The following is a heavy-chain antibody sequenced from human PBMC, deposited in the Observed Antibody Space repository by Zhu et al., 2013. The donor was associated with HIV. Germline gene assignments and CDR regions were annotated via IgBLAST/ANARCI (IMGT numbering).Heavy chain of an antibody. J-gene: IGHJ4*02. D-gene: IGHD3-16*01. CDR3: AREDRRLMTTLDY. V-gene: IGHV1-2*02. Sequence: QVQLVQSGAEVKKPGSSVKVSCKAAGGTFSSYAITWVRQAPGQGLEWMGWINPKNGGTNYAQKFKGRVTMTRDTSIDTAYMDLKNLKSDETAVYYCAREDRRLMTTLDYWGQGTLVTISS. CDR2: INPKNGGT. CDR1: GGTFSSYA.